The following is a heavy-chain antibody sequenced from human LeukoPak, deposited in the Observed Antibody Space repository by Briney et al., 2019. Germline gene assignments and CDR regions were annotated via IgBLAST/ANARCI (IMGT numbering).Heavy chain of an antibody. J-gene: IGHJ4*02. D-gene: IGHD6-13*01. CDR1: GFIVSSNY. V-gene: IGHV3-53*01. Sequence: PGGPLRLSCAASGFIVSSNYMNWVRQAPGKGLEWVSVIYSGGNTYYADSVKGQFTISRDNSKNTLYLQMNSLRAEDTAVYFCARAKYSSSWYSFAYWGQGTLVTVSS. CDR3: ARAKYSSSWYSFAY. CDR2: IYSGGNT.